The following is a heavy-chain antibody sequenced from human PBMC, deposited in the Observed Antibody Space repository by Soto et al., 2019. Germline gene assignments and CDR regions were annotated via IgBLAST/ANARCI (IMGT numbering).Heavy chain of an antibody. D-gene: IGHD4-17*01. CDR3: ARAPYGMSDY. Sequence: GGSLRLSCAASGFTFSSYAMHWVRQAPGKGLEWVAVISYDGSNKYYADSVKGRFTISRDNSKNTLYLQMNSLRAEDTAVYYCARAPYGMSDYGGRGPLVTVPS. CDR1: GFTFSSYA. CDR2: ISYDGSNK. V-gene: IGHV3-30-3*01. J-gene: IGHJ4*02.